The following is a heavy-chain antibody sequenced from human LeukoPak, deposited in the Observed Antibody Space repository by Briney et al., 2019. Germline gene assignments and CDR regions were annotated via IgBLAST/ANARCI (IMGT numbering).Heavy chain of an antibody. CDR1: GFTVSSYA. V-gene: IGHV3-30-3*01. Sequence: PGGSLRLSCAASGFTVSSYAMHWVRQAPGKGLEWVAVISYDGSNKYYADSVKGRFTISRDNSKNTLYLQMNSLRAEDTAVYYCARGLSSQPSYLGWWGQGTLVIVSS. CDR2: ISYDGSNK. J-gene: IGHJ4*02. D-gene: IGHD6-19*01. CDR3: ARGLSSQPSYLGW.